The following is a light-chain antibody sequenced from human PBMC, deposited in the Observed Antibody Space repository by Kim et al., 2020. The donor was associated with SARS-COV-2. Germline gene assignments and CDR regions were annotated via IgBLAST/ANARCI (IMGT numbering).Light chain of an antibody. CDR1: SLRSNY. V-gene: IGLV3-19*01. CDR2: GKN. Sequence: ALGQTVRITCQGDSLRSNYASWYQQKQGQAPVLVIYGKNNRPSGIPGRFSGSGSGNTGSLTITGAQAEDEADYYCNTRDSSGNHVVFGGGTQRTVL. J-gene: IGLJ2*01. CDR3: NTRDSSGNHVV.